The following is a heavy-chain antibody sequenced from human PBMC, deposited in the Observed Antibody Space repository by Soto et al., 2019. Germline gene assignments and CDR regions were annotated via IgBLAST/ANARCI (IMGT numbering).Heavy chain of an antibody. CDR1: GYTFSNYG. V-gene: IGHV1-18*01. CDR3: ARDPGFGFGDSHPFAMEV. Sequence: ASVKVACKASGYTFSNYGISWVRQGPGQGLEWMGWISGYNGNTHYEEKVQDRIKMTTDTSTSTTYLELRSLRSDDTAVYFCARDPGFGFGDSHPFAMEVRGQRTTDTVSS. CDR2: ISGYNGNT. D-gene: IGHD2-21*02. J-gene: IGHJ6*02.